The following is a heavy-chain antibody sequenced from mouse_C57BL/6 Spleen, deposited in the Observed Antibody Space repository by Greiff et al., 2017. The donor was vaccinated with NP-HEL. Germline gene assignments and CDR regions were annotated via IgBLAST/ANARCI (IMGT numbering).Heavy chain of an antibody. CDR1: GYAFSSSW. D-gene: IGHD1-1*01. Sequence: QVQLQQSGPVLVKPGASVKISCKASGYAFSSSWMNWVKQRHGKGLEWIGRIYPGDGDTSYNRKFKGKATLTAAKSSSTAYMQLSRLTSEDSAVYFCASRGVVAFDYWGQGTTLTVS. V-gene: IGHV1-82*01. J-gene: IGHJ2*01. CDR3: ASRGVVAFDY. CDR2: IYPGDGDT.